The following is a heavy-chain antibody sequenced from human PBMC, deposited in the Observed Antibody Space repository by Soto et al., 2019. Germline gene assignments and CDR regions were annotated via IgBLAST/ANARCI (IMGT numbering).Heavy chain of an antibody. V-gene: IGHV3-23*01. CDR2: LTSGGGT. J-gene: IGHJ4*02. CDR1: GFILNSYG. Sequence: EVQLLESGGGLVQPGGSLRLSCEASGFILNSYGMSWVRQAPGKGLEWVSTLTSGGGTHYADSVKDRFTISRENSKNTLYLQMNGLRSEDTAVYYCAKDGDLYSGYSDHWGQGTLVTGSS. D-gene: IGHD5-12*01. CDR3: AKDGDLYSGYSDH.